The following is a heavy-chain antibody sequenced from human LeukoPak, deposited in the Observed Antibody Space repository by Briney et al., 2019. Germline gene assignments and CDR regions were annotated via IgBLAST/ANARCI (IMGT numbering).Heavy chain of an antibody. J-gene: IGHJ4*02. D-gene: IGHD5-24*01. CDR1: GYTFTGYY. Sequence: ASVKVSCKASGYTFTGYYMHWVRQAPGQGLEWMGWINPNSGGTNYAQKFQGRVTMTRDMSISTAYMELSRLRSDDTAVYYCARAGRDGYYLLVLWGQGTLVTVSS. CDR2: INPNSGGT. V-gene: IGHV1-2*02. CDR3: ARAGRDGYYLLVL.